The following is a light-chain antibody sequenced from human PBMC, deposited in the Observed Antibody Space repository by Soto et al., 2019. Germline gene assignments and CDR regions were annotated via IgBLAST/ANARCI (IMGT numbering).Light chain of an antibody. CDR2: DVS. CDR1: QSINTF. J-gene: IGKJ1*01. Sequence: DIQMTQSPSTLSASIGDRVTVTCRASQSINTFLAWYQQKAGKAPKLLIYDVSTLERGVPSRFSASGSGTEFTLTTSGLQPDDFATYYCHQSKSHSWAFGQGTKVDIK. V-gene: IGKV1-5*01. CDR3: HQSKSHSWA.